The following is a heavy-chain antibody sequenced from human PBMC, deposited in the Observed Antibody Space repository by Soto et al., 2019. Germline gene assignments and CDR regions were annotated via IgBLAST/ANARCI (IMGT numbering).Heavy chain of an antibody. CDR2: ISAYNGNT. D-gene: IGHD3-10*01. CDR3: ARGGVRGVKTYYYYYGMDV. J-gene: IGHJ6*02. CDR1: GGTFSSYA. V-gene: IGHV1-18*01. Sequence: QVQLVQSGAEVKKPGSSVKVSCKASGGTFSSYAISWVRQAPGQGLEWMGGISAYNGNTNYAQKLQGRVTMTTDTSTSTAYMELRSLRSDDTAVYYCARGGVRGVKTYYYYYGMDVWGQGTTVTVSS.